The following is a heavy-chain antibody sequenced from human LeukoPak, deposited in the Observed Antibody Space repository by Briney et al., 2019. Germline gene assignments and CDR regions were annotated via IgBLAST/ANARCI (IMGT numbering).Heavy chain of an antibody. D-gene: IGHD5-18*01. J-gene: IGHJ4*02. CDR1: GGSISSSNW. CDR3: ARVSYSYGFAFDY. V-gene: IGHV4-4*02. Sequence: SETLSLTCAVSGGSISSSNWWSWVRQPPGKGLEWIGEIYHSGSTNYNPSLKSRVTISVDKSKNQFSLQLSSVTAADTAVYYCARVSYSYGFAFDYWGQGTLVTVSS. CDR2: IYHSGST.